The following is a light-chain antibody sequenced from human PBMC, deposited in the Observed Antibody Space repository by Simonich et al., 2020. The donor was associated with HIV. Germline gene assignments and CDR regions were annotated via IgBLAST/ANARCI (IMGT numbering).Light chain of an antibody. CDR3: QQYYSYPRT. Sequence: AIRMTQSPSSLSASTGDRVTITCMASQGIRSYLAWYQHKPGKAPKLLIYAASTLQSGVPSRFSGSGSGTDFTLTISCLQSEDFATYYCQQYYSYPRTFGQGTKVEIK. CDR2: AAS. CDR1: QGIRSY. V-gene: IGKV1-8*01. J-gene: IGKJ1*01.